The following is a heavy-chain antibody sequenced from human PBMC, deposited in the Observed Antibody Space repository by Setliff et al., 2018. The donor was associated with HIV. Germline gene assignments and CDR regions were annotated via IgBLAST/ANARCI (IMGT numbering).Heavy chain of an antibody. CDR1: GGSISSYY. Sequence: SETLSLTCAVSGGSISSYYWSWTRQPAGKGLEWIGRIYSTGSTNYNPSLKSRVTMSVDMSKNQFSLELRSVTAADTAIYYCAREHTSGWHVCLDYWGPGTLVTVSS. J-gene: IGHJ4*02. V-gene: IGHV4-4*07. CDR3: AREHTSGWHVCLDY. D-gene: IGHD6-19*01. CDR2: IYSTGST.